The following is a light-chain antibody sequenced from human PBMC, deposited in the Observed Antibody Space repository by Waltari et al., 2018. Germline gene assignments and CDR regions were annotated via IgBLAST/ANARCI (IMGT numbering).Light chain of an antibody. CDR3: LQYGDWPPWT. CDR2: GAS. CDR1: QYIVRN. V-gene: IGKV3-15*01. J-gene: IGKJ1*01. Sequence: ETVMTQSPATLSMSPGETATLSCRARQYIVRNLAWYQQRPGQAPRLLIYGASSRATGVPARFSGSWSGTHFTLTISSLQSEDFAVYFCLQYGDWPPWTFGQGTKVEFK.